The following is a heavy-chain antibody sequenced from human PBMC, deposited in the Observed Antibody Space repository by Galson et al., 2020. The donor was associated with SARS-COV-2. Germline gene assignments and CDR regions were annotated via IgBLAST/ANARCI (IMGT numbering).Heavy chain of an antibody. CDR2: IFHSGGT. D-gene: IGHD4-17*01. CDR1: GTSISSGSYS. Sequence: TLSLTCAVSGTSISSGSYSWNWIRQPPGKGLEWIGYIFHSGGTYYNPSLKSRVTISGDRSKNQFSLRLSSVTAADTAVYYCARLHYGEYAPEAFDIWGPGTRVTVAS. CDR3: ARLHYGEYAPEAFDI. V-gene: IGHV4-30-2*01. J-gene: IGHJ3*02.